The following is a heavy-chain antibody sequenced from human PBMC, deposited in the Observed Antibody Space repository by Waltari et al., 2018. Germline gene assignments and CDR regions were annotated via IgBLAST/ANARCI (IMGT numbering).Heavy chain of an antibody. CDR2: IYWNDDK. D-gene: IGHD3-22*01. J-gene: IGHJ4*02. CDR3: AHRNTYYYDSSGYPLTYYFDY. V-gene: IGHV2-5*01. CDR1: GFSLSTSGVG. Sequence: QITLKESGPTLVKPTQTLTLTCTFSGFSLSTSGVGVGWIRQPPGKALEWLALIYWNDDKRYSPSLKSRLTITKDTSKNQVVLTMTNMDPVDTATYYCAHRNTYYYDSSGYPLTYYFDYWGQGTLVTVSS.